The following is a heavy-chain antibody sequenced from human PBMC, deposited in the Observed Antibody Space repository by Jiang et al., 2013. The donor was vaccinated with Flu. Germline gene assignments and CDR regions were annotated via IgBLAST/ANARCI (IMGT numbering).Heavy chain of an antibody. J-gene: IGHJ4*02. V-gene: IGHV5-51*01. CDR1: GYKFSNYW. D-gene: IGHD6-6*01. Sequence: GAEVKKPGESLKISCKGSGYKFSNYWIGWVRQMPGKGLEWMGIIYPGDSDTRYGPSFQGQITISADRSNSTAYLHWSSLKASDTAMYFCSRHTRDYSSSSSPTDYWGQGTLVTISS. CDR3: SRHTRDYSSSSSPTDY. CDR2: IYPGDSDT.